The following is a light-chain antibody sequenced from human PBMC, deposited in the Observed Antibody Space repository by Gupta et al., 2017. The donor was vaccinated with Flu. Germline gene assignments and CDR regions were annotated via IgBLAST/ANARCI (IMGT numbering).Light chain of an antibody. CDR1: RSISTY. CDR3: QQSDTTPRT. CDR2: AAS. Sequence: DIQMTQSPSSLSASVGDRVTITCRASRSISTYLNWYQQKPGKAPKVLIYAASSLQSGVPSRFTGSGSGTDFTLTISRLQPEDFATYYCQQSDTTPRTFGQGTKVEIK. J-gene: IGKJ1*01. V-gene: IGKV1-39*01.